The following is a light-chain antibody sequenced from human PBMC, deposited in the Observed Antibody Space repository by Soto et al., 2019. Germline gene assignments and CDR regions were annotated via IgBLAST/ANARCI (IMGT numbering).Light chain of an antibody. CDR3: QQYGSSPGT. CDR2: GAS. CDR1: QSVSSSY. V-gene: IGKV3-20*01. Sequence: EIVLTQSPGTLSLSPGERATLSCRASQSVSSSYLAWYQQKPGQAPRLRIYGASSRATGIPDRFSGSGSGTDFTLPISRLEPEGFAVYYCQQYGSSPGTFGQGTKVEI. J-gene: IGKJ1*01.